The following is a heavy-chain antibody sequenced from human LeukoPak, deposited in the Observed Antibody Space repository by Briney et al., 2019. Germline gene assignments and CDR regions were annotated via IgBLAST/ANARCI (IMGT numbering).Heavy chain of an antibody. Sequence: ASVKFSCKASGYTFTSYGISWVRQAPGQGLEWMGWISAYNGNTNYAQKLQGRVTMTTDTSTSTAYMELRSLRSEDTAVYYCAGSGSYYGDFDYWGQGTLVTVSS. V-gene: IGHV1-18*01. J-gene: IGHJ4*02. D-gene: IGHD3-10*01. CDR3: AGSGSYYGDFDY. CDR2: ISAYNGNT. CDR1: GYTFTSYG.